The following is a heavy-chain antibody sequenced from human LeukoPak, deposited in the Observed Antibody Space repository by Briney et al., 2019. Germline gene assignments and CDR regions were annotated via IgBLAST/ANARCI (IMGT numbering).Heavy chain of an antibody. Sequence: PGGSLRLSCVASGFTFSSHGMNWVRQAPGKGLEWVSGITGSGDITYYADSVKGRFTISRDNSKNTLYLQMNSLRAEDTAVYYCAKRLGDYYDSSGWGAFDYWGQGTLVTVSS. D-gene: IGHD3-22*01. V-gene: IGHV3-23*01. CDR1: GFTFSSHG. J-gene: IGHJ4*02. CDR2: ITGSGDIT. CDR3: AKRLGDYYDSSGWGAFDY.